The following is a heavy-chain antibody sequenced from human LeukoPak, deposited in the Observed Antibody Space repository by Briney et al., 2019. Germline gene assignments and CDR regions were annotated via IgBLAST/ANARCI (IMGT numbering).Heavy chain of an antibody. Sequence: KASETLSLTCTVSGGSISSYYWSWIRQPPGKGLEWIGYIYYSGSTNYNPSLKSRVTISVDTSKNQFSLKLSSVTAADTAVYYRARNDYGDEGWFDPWGQGTLVTVSS. D-gene: IGHD4-17*01. V-gene: IGHV4-59*01. CDR3: ARNDYGDEGWFDP. J-gene: IGHJ5*02. CDR2: IYYSGST. CDR1: GGSISSYY.